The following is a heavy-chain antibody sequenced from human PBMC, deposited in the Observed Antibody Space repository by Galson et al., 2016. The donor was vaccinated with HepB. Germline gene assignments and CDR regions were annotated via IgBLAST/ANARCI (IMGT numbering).Heavy chain of an antibody. D-gene: IGHD1-26*01. CDR1: GLTFSSYW. Sequence: SLRLSCAASGLTFSSYWMNWVRQARGKGLEWVANIKDDGSEKNYVDSVKGRFTISRDNAQNSLYLQMNTLRADDTAVYYCAGGSGWDAEHWGQGTLVTVSS. CDR2: IKDDGSEK. V-gene: IGHV3-7*03. CDR3: AGGSGWDAEH. J-gene: IGHJ1*01.